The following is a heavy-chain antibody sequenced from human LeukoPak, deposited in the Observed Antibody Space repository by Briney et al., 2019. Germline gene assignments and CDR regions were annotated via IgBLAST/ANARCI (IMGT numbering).Heavy chain of an antibody. Sequence: GGPLRLSCAASGFTFSSFAMSWVRQAPGKGLEWVSAISNSGGDTYSADSVKGRFTISRDNSKNTLYLQMNSLRAEDTAIYYCAQQLGYCSSGSCYFTFWGQGTLVTVSS. CDR2: ISNSGGDT. CDR1: GFTFSSFA. CDR3: AQQLGYCSSGSCYFTF. J-gene: IGHJ4*02. V-gene: IGHV3-23*01. D-gene: IGHD2-15*01.